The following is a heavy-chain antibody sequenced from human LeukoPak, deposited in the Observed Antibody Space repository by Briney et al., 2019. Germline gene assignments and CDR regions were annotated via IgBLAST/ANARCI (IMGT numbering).Heavy chain of an antibody. Sequence: PSETLSLTSAVHGGSFSGYYWSWIRQPPGEGLEWIGEINYSCSTNYNPSLKSRVTISVDTSKNQFSLKLSSATAADTAVYYCARGSSGCYFWGQGTLVTVSS. CDR1: GGSFSGYY. D-gene: IGHD1-26*01. J-gene: IGHJ4*02. CDR3: ARGSSGCYF. V-gene: IGHV4-34*01. CDR2: INYSCST.